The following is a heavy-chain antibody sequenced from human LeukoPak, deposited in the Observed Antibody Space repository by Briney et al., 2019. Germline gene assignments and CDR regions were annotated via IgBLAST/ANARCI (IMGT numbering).Heavy chain of an antibody. Sequence: GGSLRLSCAASGFTFSSYGMHWVRQAPGKGLEWVAVISYDGSNKCYADSVKGRFTISRDNSKNTLYLQMNSLRAEDTAVYYCAKDLDSYGSGSYRPDYWGQGTLVTVSS. CDR2: ISYDGSNK. J-gene: IGHJ4*02. CDR1: GFTFSSYG. CDR3: AKDLDSYGSGSYRPDY. D-gene: IGHD3-10*01. V-gene: IGHV3-30*18.